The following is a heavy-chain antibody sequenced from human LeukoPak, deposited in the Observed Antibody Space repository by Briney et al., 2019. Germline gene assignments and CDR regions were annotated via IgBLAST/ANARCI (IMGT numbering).Heavy chain of an antibody. Sequence: GGSLRLSCAASGFTFSSYEMNWVRQAPGKGLEWVSYISSSGSTIYYADSVKGRFTISRDNSKNTLYLQMNSLRADDTAVYYCAKSQLGYCSGGSCFDAFDLWGQGTMVTVSS. D-gene: IGHD2-15*01. J-gene: IGHJ3*01. CDR3: AKSQLGYCSGGSCFDAFDL. V-gene: IGHV3-48*03. CDR1: GFTFSSYE. CDR2: ISSSGSTI.